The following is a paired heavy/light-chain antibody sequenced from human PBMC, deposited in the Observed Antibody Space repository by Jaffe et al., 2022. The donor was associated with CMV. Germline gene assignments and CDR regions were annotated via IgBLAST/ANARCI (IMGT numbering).Heavy chain of an antibody. CDR3: AKDRRGGRDLRGTAGYFDL. Sequence: EMQLVESGGGLVQPGGSLRLSCEASGLSLSYFAMNWVRQVPGKGLEWVSAISTSGGDTKYSDSVKGRFTISRDNSENRLFLQMKNLRAEDSARYYCAKDRRGGRDLRGTAGYFDLWGQGTLVSISS. CDR1: GLSLSYFA. J-gene: IGHJ4*02. V-gene: IGHV3-23*04. D-gene: IGHD1-7*01. CDR2: ISTSGGDT.
Light chain of an antibody. CDR1: QSISNW. CDR3: QQYSSYSPWP. J-gene: IGKJ1*01. V-gene: IGKV1-5*03. CDR2: KAS. Sequence: DIQMTQSPSTVSAAVGDRVTITCRASQSISNWLAWYQVKPGKAPKFLIYKASSLETGVPSRFSGSGSGTEFTLTISNLQPDDSATYYCQQYSSYSPWPFGQGTKVEVK.